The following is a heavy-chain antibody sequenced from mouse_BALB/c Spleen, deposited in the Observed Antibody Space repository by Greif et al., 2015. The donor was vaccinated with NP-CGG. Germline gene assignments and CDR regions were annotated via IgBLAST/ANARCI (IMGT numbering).Heavy chain of an antibody. V-gene: IGHV14-3*02. CDR1: GFNIKDTY. Sequence: VQLQQPGAELVKPGASVKLSCTASGFNIKDTYMHWVKQRPEQGLEWIGRIDPANGNTKYDPKFQGKATITADTSSNSSFLHFIFFFFFFFFFFYCARDYGYNFDYWGQGTTLTVSS. CDR2: IDPANGNT. CDR3: ARDYGYNFDY. D-gene: IGHD1-2*01. J-gene: IGHJ2*01.